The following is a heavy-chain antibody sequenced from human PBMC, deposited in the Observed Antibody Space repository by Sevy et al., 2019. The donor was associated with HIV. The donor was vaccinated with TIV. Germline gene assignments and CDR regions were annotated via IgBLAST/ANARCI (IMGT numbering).Heavy chain of an antibody. V-gene: IGHV3-23*01. J-gene: IGHJ4*02. D-gene: IGHD2-8*01. CDR3: AREGCTKPHDY. CDR2: FSFGCGRI. CDR1: GFTFSKYS. Sequence: GGSLRLSCEASGFTFSKYSMSWVRQAPGKGLEWVSTFSFGCGRINYADSVKGRFTISRDDSKNTLYLQMNSLRAEGRAVYYCAREGCTKPHDYWGQGTLVTVSS.